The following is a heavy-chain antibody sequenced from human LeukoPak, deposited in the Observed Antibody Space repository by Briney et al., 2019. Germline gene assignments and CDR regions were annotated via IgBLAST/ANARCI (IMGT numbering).Heavy chain of an antibody. V-gene: IGHV3-48*04. CDR1: GFSFRSYA. Sequence: GRSLRLSCAVSGFSFRSYAMHWVRQAPGKGLEWVSYISSSGSTIYYADSVKGRFTISRDNAKNSLYLQMNSLRAEDTAVYYCARSPPYYYDSSGWSYYYYYMDVWGKGTTVTVSS. CDR2: ISSSGSTI. J-gene: IGHJ6*03. CDR3: ARSPPYYYDSSGWSYYYYYMDV. D-gene: IGHD3-22*01.